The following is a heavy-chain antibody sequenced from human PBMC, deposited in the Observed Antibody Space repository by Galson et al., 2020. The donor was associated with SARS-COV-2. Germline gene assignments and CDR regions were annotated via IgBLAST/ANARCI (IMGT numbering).Heavy chain of an antibody. CDR1: GGSISSYY. J-gene: IGHJ2*01. V-gene: IGHV4-59*08. CDR3: AGLTWAVAGPNENGWYFDR. CDR2: IYSSGST. Sequence: ETSETLSLTCTVSGGSISSYYWNWIGQPPGKGLGWFGYIYSSGSTDYNPTLKSPVTISVDMSKNKFSLKLTSVTAADTAVYYSAGLTWAVAGPNENGWYFDRWGRGTLVTVSS. D-gene: IGHD6-19*01.